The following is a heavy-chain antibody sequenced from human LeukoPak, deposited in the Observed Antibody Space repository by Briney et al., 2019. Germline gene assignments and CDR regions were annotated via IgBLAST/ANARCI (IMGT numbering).Heavy chain of an antibody. CDR1: GGSISSYY. CDR2: IYYSGST. D-gene: IGHD5-18*01. V-gene: IGHV4-59*01. CDR3: ARETFQAGYSYGYFDY. Sequence: PSETLSLTCTVSGGSISSYYWSWIRQPPGKGLEWIGYIYYSGSTNYNPSLKRRVTISVDPSKNQFSLKLSSVTAADTAVCYCARETFQAGYSYGYFDYGGQGTLVTVSS. J-gene: IGHJ4*02.